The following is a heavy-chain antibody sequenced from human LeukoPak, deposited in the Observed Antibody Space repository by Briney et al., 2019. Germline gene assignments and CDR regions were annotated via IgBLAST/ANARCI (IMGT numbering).Heavy chain of an antibody. V-gene: IGHV1-8*03. CDR2: MNPNSGNT. Sequence: ASVKVSCKASGYTFTGYYMHWVRQATGQGLEWMGWMNPNSGNTGYAQKFQGRVTITRNTSISTAYMELSSLRSEDTAVYYCARGGSSSWPYYYYYMDVWGKGTTVTVSS. D-gene: IGHD6-13*01. CDR1: GYTFTGYY. CDR3: ARGGSSSWPYYYYYMDV. J-gene: IGHJ6*03.